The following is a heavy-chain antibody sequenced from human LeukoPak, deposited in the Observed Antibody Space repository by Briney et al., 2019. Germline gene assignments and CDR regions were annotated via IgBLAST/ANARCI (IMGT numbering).Heavy chain of an antibody. CDR2: IIPIFGTA. V-gene: IGHV1-69*13. CDR1: GGTFSSYA. J-gene: IGHJ6*02. D-gene: IGHD4-17*01. CDR3: ARSPGNDGDYERVSYYYYGMDV. Sequence: PVKVSCKASGGTFSSYAISWVRQAPGQGLEWMGGIIPIFGTANYAQKFQGRVTITADESTSTAYMELSSLRSEDTAVYYCARSPGNDGDYERVSYYYYGMDVWGQGTTVTVSS.